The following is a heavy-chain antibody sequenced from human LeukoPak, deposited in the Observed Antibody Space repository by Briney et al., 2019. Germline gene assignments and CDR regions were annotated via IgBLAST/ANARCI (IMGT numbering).Heavy chain of an antibody. CDR2: ITASGGST. CDR1: GFTFSSNG. J-gene: IGHJ6*03. CDR3: TKDSGILWFGENYYYMDV. D-gene: IGHD3-10*01. V-gene: IGHV3-23*01. Sequence: GGSLRLSCVASGFTFSSNGMSWVRQAPGKGLEWVATITASGGSTYYAASVKGRFTISRDNSKNTVYVQMNSLRVEDTAIYYCTKDSGILWFGENYYYMDVWGKGTTVTIAS.